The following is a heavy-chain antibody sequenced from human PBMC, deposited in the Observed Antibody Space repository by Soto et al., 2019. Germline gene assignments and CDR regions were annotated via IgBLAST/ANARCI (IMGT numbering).Heavy chain of an antibody. CDR3: ARDPNYDFWSGYRNKEGTYGMDV. V-gene: IGHV3-23*01. CDR2: ISGSGGWT. CDR1: GFTFSNYA. J-gene: IGHJ6*02. Sequence: EVQLWESGGGLVQPGGSLRLSCAASGFTFSNYAMSWVRQAPGKGLEWVSAISGSGGWTYYADSVKGRFTIPRDNSKNTLYLQMSSLRAEDTAVYYCARDPNYDFWSGYRNKEGTYGMDVWGQGTTVTVSS. D-gene: IGHD3-3*01.